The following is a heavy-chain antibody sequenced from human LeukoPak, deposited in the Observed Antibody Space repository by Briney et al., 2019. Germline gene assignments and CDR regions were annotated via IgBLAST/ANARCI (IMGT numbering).Heavy chain of an antibody. J-gene: IGHJ6*02. D-gene: IGHD3-9*01. CDR2: IIPILGIA. CDR1: GGTFSSYA. Sequence: ASVKVSCKASGGTFSSYAISWVRQAPGQGLEWMGRIIPILGIANYAQKFQGRVTITADKSTSTAYMELSSLRSEDTAVYYCARPYYDILTGGDYYYYGMDVWGQGTTVTVSS. CDR3: ARPYYDILTGGDYYYYGMDV. V-gene: IGHV1-69*04.